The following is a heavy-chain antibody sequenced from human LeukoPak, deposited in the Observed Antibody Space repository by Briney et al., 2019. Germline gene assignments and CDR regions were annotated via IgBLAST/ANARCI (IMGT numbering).Heavy chain of an antibody. CDR3: AKDWATLPSRISPFDS. CDR1: GFTFSSYA. Sequence: PGGSLRLSCAASGFTFSSYAMSWVRQTPGKGLDWVSTISATGDGTVYADSVKGRFTISRDNSKNTLLLQMNSLRADDTAVYYCAKDWATLPSRISPFDSWGQGILVTVSS. D-gene: IGHD3-3*02. CDR2: ISATGDGT. J-gene: IGHJ4*02. V-gene: IGHV3-23*01.